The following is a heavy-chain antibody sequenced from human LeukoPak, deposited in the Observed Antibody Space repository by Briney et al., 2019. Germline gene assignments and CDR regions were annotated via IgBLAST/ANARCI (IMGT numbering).Heavy chain of an antibody. J-gene: IGHJ4*02. CDR3: ARWDIVVVPAFDY. CDR1: GFTFSSYA. Sequence: GSLRLSCAASGFTFSSYAMSWVRQPPGKGLEWIGSIYYSGSTYYNPSLKSRVTISVDTSKNQFSLKLSSVTAADTAVYYCARWDIVVVPAFDYWGQGTLVTVSS. V-gene: IGHV4-39*01. D-gene: IGHD2-2*01. CDR2: IYYSGST.